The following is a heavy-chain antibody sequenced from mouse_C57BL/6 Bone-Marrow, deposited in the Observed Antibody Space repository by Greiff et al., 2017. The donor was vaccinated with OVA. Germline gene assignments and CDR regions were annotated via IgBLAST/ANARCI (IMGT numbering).Heavy chain of an antibody. CDR3: ARRGYYYGSSWGFAY. V-gene: IGHV1-19*01. CDR2: INPYNGGT. Sequence: EVKLVESGPVLVKPGASVKMSCKASGYTFTDYYMNWVKQSHGKSLEWIGVINPYNGGTSYNQKFKGKATLTVDKSSSTAYMELNSLTSEDSAVYYCARRGYYYGSSWGFAYWGQGTLVTVSA. D-gene: IGHD1-1*01. J-gene: IGHJ3*01. CDR1: GYTFTDYY.